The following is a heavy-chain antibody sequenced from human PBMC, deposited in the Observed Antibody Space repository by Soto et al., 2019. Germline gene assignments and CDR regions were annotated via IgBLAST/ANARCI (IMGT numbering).Heavy chain of an antibody. Sequence: GGSLRLSCAASGFTFSSYGMHWVRQAPGKGLEWVAVISYDGSNKYYADSVKGRFTISRDNSKNTLYLQMNSLRAEDTAVYYCAKDAYRLGDRYYYYGMDVWGQGTTVTVSS. CDR1: GFTFSSYG. CDR3: AKDAYRLGDRYYYYGMDV. V-gene: IGHV3-30*18. CDR2: ISYDGSNK. J-gene: IGHJ6*02. D-gene: IGHD3-16*01.